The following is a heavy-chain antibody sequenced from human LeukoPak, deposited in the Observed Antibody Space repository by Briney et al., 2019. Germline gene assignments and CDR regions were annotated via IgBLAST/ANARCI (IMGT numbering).Heavy chain of an antibody. J-gene: IGHJ4*02. Sequence: GASVKLTSTASGYTFTSYYMNWVRQAPGQGVEWMGIINPSSGSTTYAQKFQGRVALTRDMSTSTVYMELSSLRSEDTAVYYCAKDVAAALYYFDYWGQGTLVTVSS. CDR1: GYTFTSYY. V-gene: IGHV1-46*01. CDR2: INPSSGST. CDR3: AKDVAAALYYFDY. D-gene: IGHD6-6*01.